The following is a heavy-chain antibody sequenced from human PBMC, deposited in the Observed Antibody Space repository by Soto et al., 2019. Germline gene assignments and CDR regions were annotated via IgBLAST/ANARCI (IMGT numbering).Heavy chain of an antibody. D-gene: IGHD6-19*01. CDR1: GFTFSSYS. CDR2: ISSSSSTI. Sequence: PGGSLRLSCAASGFTFSSYSLNWVRQAPGEGLEWVSYISSSSSTIYYADSVKGRFTISRDNAKNSLYLQMNSLRDEDTAVYYCARDDAEVSSGWPQYYYYGMDVWGQGTTVTVS. CDR3: ARDDAEVSSGWPQYYYYGMDV. V-gene: IGHV3-48*02. J-gene: IGHJ6*02.